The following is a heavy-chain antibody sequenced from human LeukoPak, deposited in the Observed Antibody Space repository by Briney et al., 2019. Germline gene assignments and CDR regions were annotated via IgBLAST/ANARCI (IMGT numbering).Heavy chain of an antibody. Sequence: GGSLRLSCTASGFTFSSYAMNWVRQAPGKGLEWVAVISYDGGDKYYADYVKGRFTISRDNSKNTLYLQMNSLKAEDTAVYYCARDPDGYRQGHHFDYWGQGTLVTVSS. J-gene: IGHJ4*02. CDR1: GFTFSSYA. V-gene: IGHV3-30*14. D-gene: IGHD5-18*01. CDR2: ISYDGGDK. CDR3: ARDPDGYRQGHHFDY.